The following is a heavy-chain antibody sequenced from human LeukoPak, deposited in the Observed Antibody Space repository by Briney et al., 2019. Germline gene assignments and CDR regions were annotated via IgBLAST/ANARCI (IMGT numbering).Heavy chain of an antibody. CDR3: ARDRWELRGEFVY. D-gene: IGHD1-26*01. V-gene: IGHV3-21*01. CDR1: GFPFSSYS. J-gene: IGHJ4*02. Sequence: GGSLRLPCAASGFPFSSYSMNWVRQAPGKGLEWVSSISGSSSYIHYADSVKGRFTISRDNAKNSLYLQMNSLRAEDTAVYYCARDRWELRGEFVYWGQGTLVTVSS. CDR2: ISGSSSYI.